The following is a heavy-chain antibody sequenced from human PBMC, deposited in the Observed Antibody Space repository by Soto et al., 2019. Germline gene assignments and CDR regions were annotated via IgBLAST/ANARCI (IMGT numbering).Heavy chain of an antibody. D-gene: IGHD2-15*01. CDR1: GFTFSSYA. CDR2: ISYDGSNK. J-gene: IGHJ5*02. V-gene: IGHV3-30-3*01. CDR3: ARALLRRYCSGGSCPNWFDP. Sequence: GGSLRLSCAASGFTFSSYAMHWVRQAPGKGLEWVAVISYDGSNKYYADSVKGRFTISRDNSKNTLYLQMNSLRAEDTAVYYCARALLRRYCSGGSCPNWFDPWGQGTLVTVSS.